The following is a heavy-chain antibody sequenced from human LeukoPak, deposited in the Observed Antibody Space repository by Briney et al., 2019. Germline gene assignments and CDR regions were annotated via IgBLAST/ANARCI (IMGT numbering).Heavy chain of an antibody. V-gene: IGHV1-2*06. CDR1: GYTFTGYY. CDR3: AREDSSGWYSNWFDP. J-gene: IGHJ5*02. D-gene: IGHD6-19*01. CDR2: INPNSGGT. Sequence: ASVKVSCKASGYTFTGYYMHWVRQAPGQGLEWMGRINPNSGGTNYAQEFQGRVTMTRDTSISTAYMELSRLRSDDTAVYYCAREDSSGWYSNWFDPWGQGTLVTVSS.